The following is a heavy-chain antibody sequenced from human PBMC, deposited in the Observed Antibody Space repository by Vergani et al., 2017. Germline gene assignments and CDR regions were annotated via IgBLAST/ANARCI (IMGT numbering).Heavy chain of an antibody. CDR3: ARAFTYYYDSSGYYYP. Sequence: VQLLESGGGLVQPGGSLRLSCAASGFTFSDYYMSWIRQAPGKGLEWVSYISSSGSTIYYAYSVKGRFTISRDNAKNSLYLQMNSLRAEDTAVYYCARAFTYYYDSSGYYYPWGQGTLVTVSS. V-gene: IGHV3-11*01. J-gene: IGHJ5*02. CDR2: ISSSGSTI. CDR1: GFTFSDYY. D-gene: IGHD3-22*01.